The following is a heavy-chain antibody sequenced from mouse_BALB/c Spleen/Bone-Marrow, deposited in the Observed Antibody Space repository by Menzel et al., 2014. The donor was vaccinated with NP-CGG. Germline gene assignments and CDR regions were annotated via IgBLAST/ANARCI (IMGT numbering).Heavy chain of an antibody. Sequence: VVESGAELVRPGTSVKVSCKASGYAFTNYLIEWVKQRPGQGLEWIGVINPGSGGTNYNEKFKGKATLTADKSSSTAYMQLSSLTSDDSAVYFCARGDYGSYYFDYWGQGTTLTVSS. CDR2: INPGSGGT. D-gene: IGHD1-1*02. CDR3: ARGDYGSYYFDY. V-gene: IGHV1-54*01. CDR1: GYAFTNYL. J-gene: IGHJ2*01.